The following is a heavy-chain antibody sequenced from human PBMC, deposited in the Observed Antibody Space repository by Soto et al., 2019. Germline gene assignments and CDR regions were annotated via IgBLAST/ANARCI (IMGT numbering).Heavy chain of an antibody. CDR1: GGSISSGDYY. CDR2: IYYSGST. Sequence: TLSLTCTVSGGSISSGDYYWSWIRQPPGKGLEWIGYIYYSGSTYYNPSLKSRVTISVDTSKNQFSLKLSSVTAADTAVYYCARGIGSNWFDPWGQGTLVTVSS. V-gene: IGHV4-30-4*01. D-gene: IGHD1-1*01. CDR3: ARGIGSNWFDP. J-gene: IGHJ5*02.